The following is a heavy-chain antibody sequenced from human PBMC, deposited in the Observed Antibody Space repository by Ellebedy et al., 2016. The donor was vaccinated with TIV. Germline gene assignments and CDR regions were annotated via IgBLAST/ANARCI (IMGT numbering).Heavy chain of an antibody. J-gene: IGHJ4*02. Sequence: GESLKISCAASGLTVSSYGMHWVRQAPGKGLEWVSAISGSGGSTYYADSVKGRFTISRDNSKNTLYLQMNSLRAEDTAVYYCSRHTDYALDYWGQGALVTVSS. V-gene: IGHV3-23*01. CDR3: SRHTDYALDY. CDR1: GLTVSSYG. CDR2: ISGSGGST. D-gene: IGHD4-17*01.